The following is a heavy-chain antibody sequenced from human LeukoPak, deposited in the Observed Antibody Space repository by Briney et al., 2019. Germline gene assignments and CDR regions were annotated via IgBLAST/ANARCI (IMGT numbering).Heavy chain of an antibody. Sequence: PGGSLRLSCAASGFTFSSYAMSWVRQAPGKGLEWVSAISGSGGSTYYADSVKGRFTISRDNSKNTLYLQMNSLRAEDTAVYYCAKVSRTYCSSTSCYTDYWGQGTLVTVSS. CDR1: GFTFSSYA. J-gene: IGHJ4*02. CDR3: AKVSRTYCSSTSCYTDY. CDR2: ISGSGGST. V-gene: IGHV3-23*01. D-gene: IGHD2-2*02.